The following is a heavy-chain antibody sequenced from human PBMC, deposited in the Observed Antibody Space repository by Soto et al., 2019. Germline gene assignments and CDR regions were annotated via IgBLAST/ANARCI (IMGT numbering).Heavy chain of an antibody. CDR1: GDSVSSNSAA. CDR3: ARDSTFIAAAGTEFDY. CDR2: TYYRSKWYN. D-gene: IGHD6-13*01. Sequence: SQTLSLTCAISGDSVSSNSAAWNWIRQSPSRGLEWLGRTYYRSKWYNDYAVSVKSRITINPDTSKNQFSLQLNSVTPEDTAVYYCARDSTFIAAAGTEFDYWGQGTLVTVSS. V-gene: IGHV6-1*01. J-gene: IGHJ4*02.